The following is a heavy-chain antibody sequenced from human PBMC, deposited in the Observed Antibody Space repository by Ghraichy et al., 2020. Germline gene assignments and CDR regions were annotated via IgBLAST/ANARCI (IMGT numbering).Heavy chain of an antibody. CDR1: GFTIDTYG. CDR3: ARVPEGGNGAFDI. CDR2: IWYDGSNE. V-gene: IGHV3-33*01. J-gene: IGHJ3*02. Sequence: GGSLRLSCAASGFTIDTYGMHWVRQAPGKGLEWVALIWYDGSNEYYADPVKGRFTISRDNSRNTLYLQMTTLRAEDTAVYYCARVPEGGNGAFDIWGQGTMVTVSS. D-gene: IGHD1-14*01.